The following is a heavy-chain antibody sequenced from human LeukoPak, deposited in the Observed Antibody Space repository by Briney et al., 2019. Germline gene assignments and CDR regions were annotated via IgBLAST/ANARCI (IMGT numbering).Heavy chain of an antibody. CDR2: IIPTLGIA. D-gene: IGHD5-24*01. J-gene: IGHJ4*02. CDR1: GGTFSSYT. V-gene: IGHV1-69*04. CDR3: ARDGWGLSDGYNSDY. Sequence: SVKVSCKASGGTFSSYTISWVRQAPGQGLEWMGRIIPTLGIANYAQKFQGRVTITADKSTSTAYMELSSLRSEDTAVYYCARDGWGLSDGYNSDYWGQGTLVTVSS.